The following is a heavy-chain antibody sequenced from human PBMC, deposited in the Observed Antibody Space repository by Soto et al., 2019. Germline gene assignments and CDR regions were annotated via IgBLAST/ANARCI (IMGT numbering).Heavy chain of an antibody. V-gene: IGHV4-30-4*01. D-gene: IGHD3-22*01. CDR2: IYYSGST. Sequence: PSETLSLTCTVSGGSISSGDYYWSWIRQPPGKGLEWIGYIYYSGSTYYNPSLKSRVTISVDTSKNQFSLKLSSVTAADTAVYYCARDRSGSGYAYYYYGMDVWGQGTTVTVSS. J-gene: IGHJ6*02. CDR1: GGSISSGDYY. CDR3: ARDRSGSGYAYYYYGMDV.